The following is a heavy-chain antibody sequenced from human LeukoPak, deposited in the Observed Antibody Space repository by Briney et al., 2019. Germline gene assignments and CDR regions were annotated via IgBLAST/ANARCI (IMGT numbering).Heavy chain of an antibody. D-gene: IGHD3-22*01. Sequence: ASVKVSCKASGYTFTSYYMHWVRQAPGQGLEWMGLINPSGGGTSYAQKFQGRVTMTRDTSTSTVYMELSSLRSEDTAVYYCTRRSSDDSSGYYIWGQGTLVTVSS. CDR2: INPSGGGT. CDR3: TRRSSDDSSGYYI. J-gene: IGHJ4*02. V-gene: IGHV1-46*03. CDR1: GYTFTSYY.